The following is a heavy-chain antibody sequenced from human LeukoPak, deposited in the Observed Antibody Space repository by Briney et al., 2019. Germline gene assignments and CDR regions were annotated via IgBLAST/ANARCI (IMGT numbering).Heavy chain of an antibody. D-gene: IGHD3-22*01. V-gene: IGHV1-69*04. Sequence: GASVKVSCKASGYTFTSYGISWVRQAPGQGLEWMGRIIPILGIANYAQKFQGRVTITADKSTSTAYMELSSLRSEDTAVYYCARASFFGDSSGYYYDYWGQGTLVTVSS. CDR2: IIPILGIA. J-gene: IGHJ4*02. CDR3: ARASFFGDSSGYYYDY. CDR1: GYTFTSYG.